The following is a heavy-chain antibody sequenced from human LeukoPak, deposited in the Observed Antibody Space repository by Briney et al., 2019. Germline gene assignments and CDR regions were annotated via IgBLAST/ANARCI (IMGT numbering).Heavy chain of an antibody. CDR1: GFTFSNAW. Sequence: GGSLRLSCAASGFTFSNAWMSWVRQAPGKGLEWVGRIKSKTDGGTTDYAAPVKGRFTISRDDSKNTLYLQMNSLKTEDTAVYYCTTDTRIAAAGTLDYWGQGTLVAVSS. V-gene: IGHV3-15*01. J-gene: IGHJ4*02. D-gene: IGHD6-13*01. CDR3: TTDTRIAAAGTLDY. CDR2: IKSKTDGGTT.